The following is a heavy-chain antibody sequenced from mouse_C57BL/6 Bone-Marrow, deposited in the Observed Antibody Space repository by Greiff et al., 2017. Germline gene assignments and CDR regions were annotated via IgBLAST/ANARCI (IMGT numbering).Heavy chain of an antibody. Sequence: VQLQQSGPELVKPGASVKISCKASGYAFSSSWMNWVKQRPGKGLEWIGRIYPGDGDTNYNGKFKGKATLTADKSSSTAYMQLSSLTSEDSAFYFCARERFGFAYWGQGTLVTVSA. CDR2: IYPGDGDT. CDR3: ARERFGFAY. CDR1: GYAFSSSW. J-gene: IGHJ3*01. V-gene: IGHV1-82*01.